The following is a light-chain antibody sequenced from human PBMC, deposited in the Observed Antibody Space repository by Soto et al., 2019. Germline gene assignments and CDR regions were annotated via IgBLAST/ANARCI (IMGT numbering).Light chain of an antibody. CDR3: QQHNQWPIT. CDR1: QSVSSG. V-gene: IGKV3D-15*01. Sequence: EIVLTQSPGTLSLSPGERATLSCRASQSVSSGLLAWYQQKPGQAPRLLIHGASSRATGIPARFSGSGSGTEFTLTINSLQSEDSAVYYCQQHNQWPITFGQGTRLEIK. CDR2: GAS. J-gene: IGKJ5*01.